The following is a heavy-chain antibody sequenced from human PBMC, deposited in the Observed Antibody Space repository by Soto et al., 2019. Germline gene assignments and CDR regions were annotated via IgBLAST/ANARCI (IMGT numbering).Heavy chain of an antibody. CDR3: ARGDGDRYDGNGYLGRH. V-gene: IGHV3-74*01. D-gene: IGHD3-22*01. J-gene: IGHJ4*02. CDR1: GFPFSSYW. CDR2: IKSDGSGT. Sequence: EVQLVESGGGLVQPGESLTLSCAASGFPFSSYWMHWVRQAPGKGLVWVSRIKSDGSGTYYADSVQDRFTISRDNARDTLYLQRNSLRVEDTAVYFCARGDGDRYDGNGYLGRHWGQGALGTVSS.